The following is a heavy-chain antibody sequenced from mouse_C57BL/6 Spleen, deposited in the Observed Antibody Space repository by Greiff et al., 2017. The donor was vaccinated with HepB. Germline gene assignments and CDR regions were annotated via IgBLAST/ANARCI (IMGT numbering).Heavy chain of an antibody. CDR2: IDPSDSET. V-gene: IGHV1-52*01. D-gene: IGHD1-1*01. Sequence: QVQLQQPGAELVRPGSSVKLSCKASGYTFTSYWMHWVKQRPIQGLEWIGNIDPSDSETHYNQKFKDKATLTVDKSSSTAYMQLSSLTSEDSAVYYCARHPGSSTHYAMDYWGQGTSVTVSS. J-gene: IGHJ4*01. CDR1: GYTFTSYW. CDR3: ARHPGSSTHYAMDY.